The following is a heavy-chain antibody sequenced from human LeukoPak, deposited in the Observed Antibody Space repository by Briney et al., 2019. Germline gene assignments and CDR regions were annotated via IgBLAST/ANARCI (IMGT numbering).Heavy chain of an antibody. CDR3: AKDAHLELDAFDI. J-gene: IGHJ3*02. Sequence: GRSLRLSCAASGFTFSSYGMHWVRQAPGKGLEWVAVIWYDGSNKYYADSVKGRFTISRDNSKNTLYLQMNSLRAEDTAVYYCAKDAHLELDAFDIWGQGTMVTVSS. CDR2: IWYDGSNK. CDR1: GFTFSSYG. V-gene: IGHV3-33*06. D-gene: IGHD1-26*01.